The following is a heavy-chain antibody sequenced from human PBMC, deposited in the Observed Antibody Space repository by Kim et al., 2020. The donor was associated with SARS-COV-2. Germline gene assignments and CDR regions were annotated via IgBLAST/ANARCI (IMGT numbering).Heavy chain of an antibody. CDR1: GFTFTGYA. J-gene: IGHJ4*02. D-gene: IGHD1-26*01. Sequence: GGSLRLSCTTSGFTFTGYAMSWVRQVPGKGLEWVSSIDGSDGTTYYVDSVKGRFTISRDNSKNTLYLQMNSLRVDDTAVYYCMKGGWGWIWDHWGQGT. V-gene: IGHV3-23*01. CDR2: IDGSDGTT. CDR3: MKGGWGWIWDH.